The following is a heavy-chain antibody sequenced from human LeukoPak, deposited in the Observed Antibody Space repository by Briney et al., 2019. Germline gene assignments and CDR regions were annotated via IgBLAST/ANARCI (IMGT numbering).Heavy chain of an antibody. V-gene: IGHV1-18*01. CDR3: ARGAVAAPSDY. CDR1: GGTFSSYA. Sequence: GSSVKVSCKASGGTFSSYAISWVRQAPGQGLEWMGWISAYNGNTNYAQKLQGRVTMTTDTSTSTAYMELRSLRSDDTAVYYCARGAVAAPSDYWGQGTLVTVSS. D-gene: IGHD6-19*01. J-gene: IGHJ4*02. CDR2: ISAYNGNT.